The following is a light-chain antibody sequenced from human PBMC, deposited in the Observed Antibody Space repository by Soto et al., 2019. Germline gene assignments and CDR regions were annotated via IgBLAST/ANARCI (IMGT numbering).Light chain of an antibody. CDR3: QQYNKWPLT. Sequence: GMTQSPDTLSVSAGERATLSCRASHSVSNNLAWYQQKPGHAPRLLIYGSSTRATGIPARFSGSGSGTEFTLTISSLQSEDFAVYYCQQYNKWPLTFGGGTKVDIK. CDR2: GSS. CDR1: HSVSNN. V-gene: IGKV3D-15*01. J-gene: IGKJ4*01.